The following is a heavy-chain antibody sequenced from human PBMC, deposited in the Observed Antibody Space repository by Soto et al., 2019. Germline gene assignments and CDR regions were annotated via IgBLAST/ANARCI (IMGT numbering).Heavy chain of an antibody. CDR1: GYSFTSYW. D-gene: IGHD6-19*01. CDR3: ARYGSSSGLYQASYYYYYGMDL. J-gene: IGHJ6*04. Sequence: PGESLKISCKGSGYSFTSYWIGWVRQMPGKGLEWMGIIYPGDSDTRYSPSFQGQVTISADKSISTAYLQWSSLKASDTAMYYCARYGSSSGLYQASYYYYYGMDLWGKGAKVTVFS. V-gene: IGHV5-51*01. CDR2: IYPGDSDT.